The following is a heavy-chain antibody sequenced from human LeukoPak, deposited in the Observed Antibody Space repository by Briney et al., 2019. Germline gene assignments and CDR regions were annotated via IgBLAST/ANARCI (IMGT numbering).Heavy chain of an antibody. J-gene: IGHJ4*02. CDR3: ARGPAVGYDFWSGYALDY. D-gene: IGHD3-3*01. CDR1: GFTFSSYA. V-gene: IGHV3-30-3*01. Sequence: PGGSLRLSCAASGFTFSSYAMHWVRQAPGKGLEWVAVISYDGSNKYYADSVKGRFTISRDNSKNTLYLQMNSLRAEDTAVYYCARGPAVGYDFWSGYALDYWGQGTLVTVSS. CDR2: ISYDGSNK.